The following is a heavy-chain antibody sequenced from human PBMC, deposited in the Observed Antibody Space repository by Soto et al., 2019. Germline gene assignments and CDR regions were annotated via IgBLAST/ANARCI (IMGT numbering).Heavy chain of an antibody. J-gene: IGHJ6*03. D-gene: IGHD2-15*01. V-gene: IGHV1-3*01. CDR1: GYTFTSYA. Sequence: GASVKVSCKASGYTFTSYAMHWVRQAPGQRLERMGWINAGNGNTKYSQKFQGRVTITRDTSASTAYMELSSLRSEDTAVYYCARGYCSGGSCYTPGDYYYMDVWGKGTTVTVSS. CDR2: INAGNGNT. CDR3: ARGYCSGGSCYTPGDYYYMDV.